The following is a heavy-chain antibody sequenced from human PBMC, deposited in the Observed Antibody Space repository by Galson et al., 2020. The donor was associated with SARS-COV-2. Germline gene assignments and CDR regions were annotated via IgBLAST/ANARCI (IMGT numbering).Heavy chain of an antibody. Sequence: SQTLSLPCAIPGASVSSHSAPWNWNRQSPSRDLEWLGRKYYRYKWYNDYAVTVKSRITINPDTSKNQFSLQLNSVTPEDTAVYYCAREELWSLYYYYMDVWGKGTTVTVSS. CDR1: GASVSSHSAP. D-gene: IGHD3-3*01. CDR3: AREELWSLYYYYMDV. J-gene: IGHJ6*03. CDR2: KYYRYKWYN. V-gene: IGHV6-1*01.